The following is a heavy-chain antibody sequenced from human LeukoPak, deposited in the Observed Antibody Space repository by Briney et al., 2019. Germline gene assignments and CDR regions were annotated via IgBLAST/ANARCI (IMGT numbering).Heavy chain of an antibody. D-gene: IGHD3-22*01. Sequence: SETLSLTCTVSGYSISSGYYWGWIRQPPGKGLEWIGSIYHSGSTYYNPSLKSRVTISVDTSKNQFSLKLSSVTAADTAVYYCARGGGYYSPGFDYWGQGTLVTVSS. CDR3: ARGGGYYSPGFDY. V-gene: IGHV4-38-2*02. J-gene: IGHJ4*02. CDR2: IYHSGST. CDR1: GYSISSGYY.